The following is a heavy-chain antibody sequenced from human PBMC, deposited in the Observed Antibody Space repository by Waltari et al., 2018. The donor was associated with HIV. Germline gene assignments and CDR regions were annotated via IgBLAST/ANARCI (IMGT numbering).Heavy chain of an antibody. CDR3: ARCLWFGGEYGMDV. Sequence: QVQLQESGPGLVKPSETLSLHCTVSGGPISSHYWSWIRQPPGKGLEWIGDIYYSGSTNDNPSLKSGVPISVDTSKNQFSLKLSSVTAADTAVYYCARCLWFGGEYGMDVWGQGTTVTVSS. CDR1: GGPISSHY. CDR2: IYYSGST. J-gene: IGHJ6*02. D-gene: IGHD3-10*01. V-gene: IGHV4-59*11.